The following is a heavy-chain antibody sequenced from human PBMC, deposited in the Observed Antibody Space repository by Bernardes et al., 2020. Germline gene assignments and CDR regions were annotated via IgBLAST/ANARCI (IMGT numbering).Heavy chain of an antibody. V-gene: IGHV3-30-3*01. CDR2: ISYDGSNK. J-gene: IGHJ4*02. D-gene: IGHD2-15*01. Sequence: LRLSCAASGFTFSSYAMHWVRQAPGKGLEWVAVISYDGSNKYYADSVKGRFTISRDNSKNTLYLQMNSLRAEDTAVYYCASTPDQGYCSGGSCYSVLDYWGQRTLVTVSS. CDR1: GFTFSSYA. CDR3: ASTPDQGYCSGGSCYSVLDY.